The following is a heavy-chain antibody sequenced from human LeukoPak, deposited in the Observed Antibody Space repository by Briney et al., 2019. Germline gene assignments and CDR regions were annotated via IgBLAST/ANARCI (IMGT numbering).Heavy chain of an antibody. CDR3: ARDLSCSSTSCYFHFDY. CDR2: ISSSSYI. D-gene: IGHD2-2*01. V-gene: IGHV3-21*01. CDR1: GFTFSSYS. J-gene: IGHJ4*02. Sequence: GGSLRLSCAASGFTFSSYSMNWVRQAPGKGLEWVSSISSSSYIYYADSVKGRFTISRDNAKNSLYLQMNSLRAEDTAVYYCARDLSCSSTSCYFHFDYWGQGTLVTVSS.